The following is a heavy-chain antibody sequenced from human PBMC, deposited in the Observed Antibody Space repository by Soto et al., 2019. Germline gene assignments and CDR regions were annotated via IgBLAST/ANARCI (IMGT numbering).Heavy chain of an antibody. J-gene: IGHJ4*02. Sequence: ASETLSLTCTVSGGSISSGDYYWSWIRQPPGKGLEWIGYIYYSGSTYYNPSLKSRVTISVDTSKNQFSLKLSSVTAADTAVYYCARSYYGGNPAGFDYWGQGTLVTVSS. CDR2: IYYSGST. CDR3: ARSYYGGNPAGFDY. V-gene: IGHV4-30-4*01. CDR1: GGSISSGDYY. D-gene: IGHD1-26*01.